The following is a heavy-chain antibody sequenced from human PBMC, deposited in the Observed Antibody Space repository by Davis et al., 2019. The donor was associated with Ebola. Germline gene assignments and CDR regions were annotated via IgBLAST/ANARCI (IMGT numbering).Heavy chain of an antibody. V-gene: IGHV1-2*06. CDR3: ARDFWSGYYTGWFDP. D-gene: IGHD3-3*01. Sequence: ASVKVSCKASGYTFTGYYMHWVRQAPGQGLEWMGRINPNSGGTNYAQKFQGRVTMTRDTSISTAYMELSRLRSDDTAVYYCARDFWSGYYTGWFDPWGQGTLVTVSA. CDR1: GYTFTGYY. J-gene: IGHJ5*02. CDR2: INPNSGGT.